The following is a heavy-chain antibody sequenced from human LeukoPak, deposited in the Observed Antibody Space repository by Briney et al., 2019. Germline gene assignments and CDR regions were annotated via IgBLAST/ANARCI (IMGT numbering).Heavy chain of an antibody. D-gene: IGHD3-16*01. CDR1: GYTFTSYY. CDR2: INPSGGST. V-gene: IGHV1-46*01. Sequence: ASVKVSCKASGYTFTSYYMHWVRQAPGQGLEWMGIINPSGGSTSYAQKFQGRVTMTRNTSTTTVYMELSSLTSDDTAVYYCARVPKYYQLVRLGDYYYYGMDVWGQGTTVTVSS. CDR3: ARVPKYYQLVRLGDYYYYGMDV. J-gene: IGHJ6*02.